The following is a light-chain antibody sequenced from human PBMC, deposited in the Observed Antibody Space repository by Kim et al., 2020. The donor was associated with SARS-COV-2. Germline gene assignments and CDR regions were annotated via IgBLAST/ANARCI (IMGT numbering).Light chain of an antibody. V-gene: IGLV4-69*01. J-gene: IGLJ3*02. CDR2: LDSDGSH. CDR1: SGHSSYA. Sequence: SVQLTCALSSGHSSYAIAWHQQQAERGPRYLMKLDSDGSHSKGDGIPYRFSGSSAGAERYLTISSLQSEDEADYYCLTWGTGIHWVFGGGTQLTVL. CDR3: LTWGTGIHWV.